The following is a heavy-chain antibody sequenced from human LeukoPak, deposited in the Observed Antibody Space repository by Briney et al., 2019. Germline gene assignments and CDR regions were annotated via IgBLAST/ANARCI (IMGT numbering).Heavy chain of an antibody. Sequence: PSETLSLTCTVSGGSISSGSYYWSWIRQPAGKGLEWIGRIYTSGSTNYNPSLKSRVTISVDTSKNQFSLKLSSVTAADTAVYYCARERPYDTDAFDIWGQGTMVTVSS. CDR1: GGSISSGSYY. CDR2: IYTSGST. D-gene: IGHD3-22*01. J-gene: IGHJ3*02. CDR3: ARERPYDTDAFDI. V-gene: IGHV4-61*02.